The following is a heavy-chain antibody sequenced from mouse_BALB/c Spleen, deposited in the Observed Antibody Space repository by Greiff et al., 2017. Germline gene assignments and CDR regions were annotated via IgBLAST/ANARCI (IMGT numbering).Heavy chain of an antibody. D-gene: IGHD1-1*01. J-gene: IGHJ4*01. CDR3: TRDYGSSPYYAMDY. CDR2: IDPETGGT. V-gene: IGHV1-15*01. CDR1: GYTFTDYE. Sequence: VQLKESGAELVRPGASVTLSCKASGYTFTDYEMHWVKQTPVHGLEWIGAIDPETGGTAYNQKFKGKATLTADKSSSTAYMELRSLTSEDSAVYYCTRDYGSSPYYAMDYWGQGTSVTVSS.